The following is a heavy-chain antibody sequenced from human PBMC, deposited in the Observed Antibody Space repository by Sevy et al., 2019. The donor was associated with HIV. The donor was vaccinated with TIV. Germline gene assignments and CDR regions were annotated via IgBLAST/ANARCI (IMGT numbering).Heavy chain of an antibody. D-gene: IGHD3-16*01. CDR2: IYYSGST. V-gene: IGHV4-59*01. CDR3: ARDGLGAVPPYYNWFDP. Sequence: SETLSLTCTVSGGSISSYYWSWIRQPPGKGLEWIGYIYYSGSTNYNPSLKSRVTISVDTSKNQFSLKLSSVTAADTAVYYCARDGLGAVPPYYNWFDPWGQEPWSPSPQ. CDR1: GGSISSYY. J-gene: IGHJ5*02.